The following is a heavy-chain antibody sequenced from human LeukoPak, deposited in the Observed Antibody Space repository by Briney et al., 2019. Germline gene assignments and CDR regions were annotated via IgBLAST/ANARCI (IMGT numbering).Heavy chain of an antibody. V-gene: IGHV5-51*01. Sequence: GEALKISCKGSGYSFTTYWIGWVRQMPGKGLEWMGIIYPGDFDTRYSPSFQGQVTISDDKSLSTAYLQWRSLKASDTAMYYCARVQADYDYVWGSYRPYFDYWGQGTLVTVSS. CDR1: GYSFTTYW. CDR2: IYPGDFDT. D-gene: IGHD3-16*02. CDR3: ARVQADYDYVWGSYRPYFDY. J-gene: IGHJ4*02.